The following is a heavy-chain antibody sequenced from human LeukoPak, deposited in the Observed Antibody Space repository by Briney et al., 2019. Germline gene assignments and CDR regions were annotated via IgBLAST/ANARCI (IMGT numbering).Heavy chain of an antibody. CDR1: GFTVSRNY. V-gene: IGHV3-20*04. Sequence: GGSLRLSCAASGFTVSRNYMNWVRQAPGKGLEWVSGINWNGGSTGYADSVKGRFTISRDNAKNSLYLQMNSLRAEDTALYYCARDMYYYDSSGYIDYWGQGTLVTVSS. CDR2: INWNGGST. CDR3: ARDMYYYDSSGYIDY. J-gene: IGHJ4*02. D-gene: IGHD3-22*01.